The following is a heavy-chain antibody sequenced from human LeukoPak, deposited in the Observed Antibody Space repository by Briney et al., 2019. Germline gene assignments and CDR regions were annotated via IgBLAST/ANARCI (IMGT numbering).Heavy chain of an antibody. CDR3: GRGVLVGATQNWLDP. Sequence: GESLKISCQGSGYSFSNYWIGWVRQMPGKGLEWMGIIYPGSSSTKYSPSFQGQVTISADKSINTAYLQWSSLKAADTAIYYCGRGVLVGATQNWLDPWGQGTRVTVSS. CDR2: IYPGSSST. V-gene: IGHV5-51*01. CDR1: GYSFSNYW. D-gene: IGHD1-26*01. J-gene: IGHJ5*02.